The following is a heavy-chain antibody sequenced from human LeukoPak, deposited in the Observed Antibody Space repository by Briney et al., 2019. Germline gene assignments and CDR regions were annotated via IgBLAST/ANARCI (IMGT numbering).Heavy chain of an antibody. CDR3: ARERGRIVVVIDY. J-gene: IGHJ4*02. Sequence: PSQTLSLTCTVSGGSISSGSYYWSWIRQPAGKGLEWIGRVYTSGSTNYNPSLKSRVTISVDTSKNQFSLKLSSVTAADTAVYYCARERGRIVVVIDYWGQGTLVTVSS. CDR1: GGSISSGSYY. CDR2: VYTSGST. V-gene: IGHV4-61*02. D-gene: IGHD3-22*01.